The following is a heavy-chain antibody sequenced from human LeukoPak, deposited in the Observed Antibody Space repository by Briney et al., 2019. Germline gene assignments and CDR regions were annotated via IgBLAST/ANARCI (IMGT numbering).Heavy chain of an antibody. Sequence: ASVKVSRKVSGYTLNELSMHWVRQSPGKGLEWMGSFHPEDGETIYAQKFQGRVSMTEDTSTDTAYIELSSLKSEDTAVYYCAADRFCTSTTCFGNWFDPWGQGTLVTVSS. V-gene: IGHV1-24*01. D-gene: IGHD2-2*01. CDR1: GYTLNELS. CDR2: FHPEDGET. J-gene: IGHJ5*02. CDR3: AADRFCTSTTCFGNWFDP.